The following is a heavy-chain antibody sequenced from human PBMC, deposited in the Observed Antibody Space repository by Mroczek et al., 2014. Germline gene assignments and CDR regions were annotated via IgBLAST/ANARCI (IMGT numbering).Heavy chain of an antibody. J-gene: IGHJ4*02. V-gene: IGHV3-23*04. Sequence: VQLVQSGGGLVQPGESLRLSCTASGFTFSSNAMIWVRQAPGKGLEWVSGIGSDGGTHYGESVKGRFTISRDNSKNTIYLQMNILGAEDTAVYYCAKDLHYWAPDYWGQGTLVTVSS. D-gene: IGHD2-15*01. CDR1: GFTFSSNA. CDR3: AKDLHYWAPDY. CDR2: IGSDGGT.